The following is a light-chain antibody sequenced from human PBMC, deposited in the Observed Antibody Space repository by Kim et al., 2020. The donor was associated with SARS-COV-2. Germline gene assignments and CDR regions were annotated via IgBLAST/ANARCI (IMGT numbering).Light chain of an antibody. V-gene: IGKV1-9*01. J-gene: IGKJ4*01. CDR2: AAS. CDR3: QQLSTYPLT. Sequence: ASVGDRVTTTCRASQGLSSYLAWYQERAGKAPKLLIYAASTLQSGVPSRFSGSGSGTDFTLTISSLQPEDFATYFCQQLSTYPLTFGGGTKVDIK. CDR1: QGLSSY.